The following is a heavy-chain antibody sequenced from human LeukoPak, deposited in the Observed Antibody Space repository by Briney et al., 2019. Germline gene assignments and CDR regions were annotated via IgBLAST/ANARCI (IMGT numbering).Heavy chain of an antibody. V-gene: IGHV1-2*02. CDR3: ARVVWAEGYFQH. Sequence: EASVKVSRKASGYTFTGYYMHWVRQAPGQGLEWMGWINPNSGGTNYAQKFQGRVTMTRDTSISTAYMELSRLRSDDTAVYYCARVVWAEGYFQHWGQGTLVTVSS. CDR1: GYTFTGYY. J-gene: IGHJ1*01. CDR2: INPNSGGT. D-gene: IGHD2-2*01.